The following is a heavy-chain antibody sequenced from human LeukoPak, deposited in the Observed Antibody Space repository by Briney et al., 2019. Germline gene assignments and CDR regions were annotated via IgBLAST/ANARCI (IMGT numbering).Heavy chain of an antibody. Sequence: LGGSLRLSCAASGFTFSSYAMSWVRQAPGKGLEWVSAISGSGGSTYYADSVKGRFTISRDNSKNTLYLQMNSLRAEDTAVYYCAKDGEYCSGGSCYRPPFDYWGQGTLVTVSS. CDR2: ISGSGGST. V-gene: IGHV3-23*01. D-gene: IGHD2-15*01. CDR3: AKDGEYCSGGSCYRPPFDY. CDR1: GFTFSSYA. J-gene: IGHJ4*02.